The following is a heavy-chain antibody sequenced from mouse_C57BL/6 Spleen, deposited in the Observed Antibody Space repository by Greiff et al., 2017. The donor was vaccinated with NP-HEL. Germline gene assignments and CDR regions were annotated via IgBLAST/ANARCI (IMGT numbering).Heavy chain of an antibody. D-gene: IGHD3-1*01. Sequence: VQLQQSGPELVKPGASVKISCKASGYTFTDYYMNWVKQSHGKSLEWIGDINPNNGGTSYNQKFKGKATLTVDKSSSTAYMELRSLTSEDSAVYYCALQLGGAYWGQGTLVTVSA. J-gene: IGHJ3*01. CDR1: GYTFTDYY. V-gene: IGHV1-26*01. CDR3: ALQLGGAY. CDR2: INPNNGGT.